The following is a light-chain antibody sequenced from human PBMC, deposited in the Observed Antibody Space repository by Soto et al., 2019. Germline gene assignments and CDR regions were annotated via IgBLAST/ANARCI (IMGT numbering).Light chain of an antibody. CDR2: DVS. CDR1: SSDVGGYNY. J-gene: IGLJ1*01. CDR3: SSYTSSSTPGV. V-gene: IGLV2-14*01. Sequence: QSVLTQPASASGSPGQSITISCTGTSSDVGGYNYVSWYQQHPGKAPKLMIYDVSNRPSGVSNRFSGSKSGNTASLTISGLQAEDEADYYCSSYTSSSTPGVFGTGTKVTVL.